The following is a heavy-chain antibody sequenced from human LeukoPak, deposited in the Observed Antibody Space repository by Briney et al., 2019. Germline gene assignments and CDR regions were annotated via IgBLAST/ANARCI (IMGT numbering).Heavy chain of an antibody. V-gene: IGHV3-23*01. J-gene: IGHJ4*02. CDR1: GFSVSTYG. CDR2: ISVDGETT. CDR3: AQGYSSGWYPN. Sequence: GGSLRLSCAVSGFSVSTYGMSWVRMAPGKGLEWISAISVDGETTWYADSVKGRFFISRDNSRNTLYLQMNSLRAEDTAVYYCAQGYSSGWYPNWGQGSLVSVSS. D-gene: IGHD6-19*01.